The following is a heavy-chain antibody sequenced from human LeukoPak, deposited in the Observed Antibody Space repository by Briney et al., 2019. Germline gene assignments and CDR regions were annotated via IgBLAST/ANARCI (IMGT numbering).Heavy chain of an antibody. V-gene: IGHV3-11*01. CDR2: ISSSGSTI. Sequence: GGSLRLSCAASGFTFSDYYMSWIRQAPGKGLEWVSYISSSGSTIYYADSVKGRFTISRDNAKNSLYLQMNSLRAEDTAVYYCARHAAAGNYYYGMDVWGQGTTVTVSS. CDR1: GFTFSDYY. CDR3: ARHAAAGNYYYGMDV. J-gene: IGHJ6*02. D-gene: IGHD6-13*01.